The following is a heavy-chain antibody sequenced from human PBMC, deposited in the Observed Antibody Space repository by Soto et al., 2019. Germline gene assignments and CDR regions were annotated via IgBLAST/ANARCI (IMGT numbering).Heavy chain of an antibody. Sequence: QVQLVQSGAEVNKPGSSVKVSCQASVGSFCSYTISWVRQSPGQGLEWMGRIIPILGIANYAKKVQGRVTITADKSPSTAYMELSSPRTEDTAVYYCALEYCSSTSCYRDYWGQGTLVNVSS. CDR3: ALEYCSSTSCYRDY. D-gene: IGHD2-2*02. CDR1: VGSFCSYT. CDR2: IIPILGIA. J-gene: IGHJ4*02. V-gene: IGHV1-69*02.